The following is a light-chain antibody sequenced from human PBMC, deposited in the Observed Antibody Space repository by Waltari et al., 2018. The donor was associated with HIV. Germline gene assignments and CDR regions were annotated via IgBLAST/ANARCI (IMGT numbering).Light chain of an antibody. CDR1: PKILFSSTNKNY. V-gene: IGKV4-1*01. Sequence: DIVLTQSHDSLAVSLGERAIMNCKSSPKILFSSTNKNYLSWYQQRPGQPPRLLIYWASSRESGVPERFTGSGSGTNFTLTISRLQADDVAVYFCQQYYSTPRTFGQGTKV. CDR3: QQYYSTPRT. CDR2: WAS. J-gene: IGKJ1*01.